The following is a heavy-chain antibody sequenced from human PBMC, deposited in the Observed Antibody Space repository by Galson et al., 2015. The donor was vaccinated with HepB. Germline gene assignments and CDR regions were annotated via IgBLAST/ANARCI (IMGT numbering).Heavy chain of an antibody. D-gene: IGHD6-19*01. CDR2: IYNSGST. J-gene: IGHJ3*02. CDR3: TRDMRPFTSGWRAFDI. V-gene: IGHV4-59*01. Sequence: SETLCLTCTVSGGSISSYYWSWIRQPPGKGLEWIGYIYNSGSTNYNPSLKSRVTISVDTAKNQFSLKLRSVTAADTAVYYCTRDMRPFTSGWRAFDIWGQGTMVTVSS. CDR1: GGSISSYY.